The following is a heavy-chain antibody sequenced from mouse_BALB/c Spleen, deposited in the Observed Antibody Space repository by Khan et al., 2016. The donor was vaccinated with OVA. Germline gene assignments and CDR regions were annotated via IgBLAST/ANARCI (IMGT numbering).Heavy chain of an antibody. Sequence: EVQLVESGPSLVKPSQTLSLSCSVTGDSITSGFWNWIRKFPGNKFEYLGYITYSGNIYYNPSLKSRISITRDTSTSQYYLQLNSVTTEDTATYYCARSYGSWAMDYWGQGTSVTVSS. J-gene: IGHJ4*01. CDR2: ITYSGNI. CDR3: ARSYGSWAMDY. CDR1: GDSITSGF. D-gene: IGHD1-1*01. V-gene: IGHV3-8*02.